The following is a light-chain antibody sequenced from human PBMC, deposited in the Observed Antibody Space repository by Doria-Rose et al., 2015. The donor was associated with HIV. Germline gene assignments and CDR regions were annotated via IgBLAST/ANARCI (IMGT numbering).Light chain of an antibody. Sequence: TQSPGTLSLSPGERATLSCSASQSVSANYLAWYQQRPGQSPRLLIYGASSRATDIPARFSGSGSGTDFTLTISRLEPEDFAVYYCHQYASSRTFGQGTKVEIK. V-gene: IGKV3-20*01. J-gene: IGKJ1*01. CDR2: GAS. CDR3: HQYASSRT. CDR1: QSVSANY.